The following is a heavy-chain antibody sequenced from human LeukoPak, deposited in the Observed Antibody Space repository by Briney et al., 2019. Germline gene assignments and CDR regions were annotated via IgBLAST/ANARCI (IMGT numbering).Heavy chain of an antibody. V-gene: IGHV1-18*01. D-gene: IGHD3-10*01. J-gene: IGHJ6*03. Sequence: ASVKVSCKASGYTFTSYGISWVRQAPGQGLEWMGWISAYNGNTNYAQKLQGRVTMTTDTSTSTAYMELRSLGSDDTAVYYCARGDYGSGSYYNENYYYMDVWGKGTTVTVSS. CDR1: GYTFTSYG. CDR3: ARGDYGSGSYYNENYYYMDV. CDR2: ISAYNGNT.